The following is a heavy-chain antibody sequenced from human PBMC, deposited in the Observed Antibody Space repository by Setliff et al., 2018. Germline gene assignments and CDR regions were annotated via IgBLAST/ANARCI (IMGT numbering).Heavy chain of an antibody. CDR2: IYYSGST. CDR3: ARDNVDTAMGLSYYYYYYMDV. Sequence: SETLSLTCAVYGGSFSGYYWSWIRQPPGKGLEWVGYIYYSGSTNYNPSLKSRVTISVDTSKSQFSLKLSSVTAADTAVYYCARDNVDTAMGLSYYYYYYMDVWGKGTTVTVSS. CDR1: GGSFSGYY. D-gene: IGHD5-18*01. J-gene: IGHJ6*03. V-gene: IGHV4-59*01.